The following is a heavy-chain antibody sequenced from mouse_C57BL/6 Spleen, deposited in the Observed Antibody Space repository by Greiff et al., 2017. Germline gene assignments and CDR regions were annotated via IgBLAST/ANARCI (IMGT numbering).Heavy chain of an antibody. CDR2: IDPSDSYT. CDR3: ARSGGYRLRRYWDY. D-gene: IGHD2-4*01. CDR1: GYTFTSYW. V-gene: IGHV1-50*01. J-gene: IGHJ2*01. Sequence: QVQLQQPGAELVKPGASVKLSCKASGYTFTSYWMQWVKQRPGQGLEWIGEIDPSDSYTNYNQKFKGKATLTVDTSSSTAYMQLSSLTSEDSAVYYCARSGGYRLRRYWDYWGQGTTLTVSS.